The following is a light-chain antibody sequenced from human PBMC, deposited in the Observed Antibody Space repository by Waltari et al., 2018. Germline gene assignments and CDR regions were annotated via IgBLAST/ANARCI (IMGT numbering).Light chain of an antibody. CDR1: QSRLHSNGNNY. CDR2: MGS. CDR3: MQALQTPYT. Sequence: DIVMTQSPLSLPVTPGETASSPCRSSQSRLHSNGNNYLDWYLQKPGQSPQVLIYMGSNRASGVPDRFSGSASGTDFTLKISRVEAEDVGVYYCMQALQTPYTFGQGTKLEIK. J-gene: IGKJ2*01. V-gene: IGKV2-28*01.